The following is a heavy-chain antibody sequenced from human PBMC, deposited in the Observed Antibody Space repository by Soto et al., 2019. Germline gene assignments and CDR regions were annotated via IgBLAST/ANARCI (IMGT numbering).Heavy chain of an antibody. J-gene: IGHJ4*02. Sequence: QVQLVQSGAEVKKPGASVKVSCKASGYTFTSYGISWVRQAPGQGLEWMGWISGYNGNTKSAQKLQGRVTMTTDTSTSTAYRELRRLRSDDTAVDYCARALGGQIVDYWGQGTLVTVSS. D-gene: IGHD1-26*01. CDR1: GYTFTSYG. CDR3: ARALGGQIVDY. CDR2: ISGYNGNT. V-gene: IGHV1-18*01.